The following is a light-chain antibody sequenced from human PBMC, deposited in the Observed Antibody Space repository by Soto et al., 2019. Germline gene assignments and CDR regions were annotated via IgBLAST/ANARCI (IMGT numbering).Light chain of an antibody. CDR3: QQYAYSPPMYT. Sequence: EIVLTQSPGTLSLSPGERATLSCRASQSVTSGYLGWYQQKPGQAPRLLIYGVSTRATGISDRFSGSGSGTDFTLTISRLEPEDSAVYYCQQYAYSPPMYTFVQGTKVEIK. CDR1: QSVTSGY. J-gene: IGKJ2*01. V-gene: IGKV3-20*01. CDR2: GVS.